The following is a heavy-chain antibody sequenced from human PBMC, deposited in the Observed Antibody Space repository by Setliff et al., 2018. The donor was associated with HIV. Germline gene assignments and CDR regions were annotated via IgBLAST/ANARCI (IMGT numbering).Heavy chain of an antibody. CDR1: GGSISSYY. Sequence: SETLSLTCTVSGGSISSYYWSWIWQSPGKGLEWIGYIYYRGSTNYNPSLKSRVTISVDTSKNQFSLKLSSVTAADTAVYYCARSYCGGDCYPDYWGQGTLVTVSS. J-gene: IGHJ4*02. D-gene: IGHD2-21*02. CDR2: IYYRGST. CDR3: ARSYCGGDCYPDY. V-gene: IGHV4-59*01.